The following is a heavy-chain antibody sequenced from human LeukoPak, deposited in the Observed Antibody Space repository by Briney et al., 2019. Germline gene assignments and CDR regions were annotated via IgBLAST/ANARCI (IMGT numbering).Heavy chain of an antibody. V-gene: IGHV3-7*01. CDR1: GFTFSSYW. CDR2: IKQDGSEK. Sequence: PGGSLRLSCAASGFTFSSYWMSWVRQAPGKGLEWVANIKQDGSEKYYVDSVKGRFTISRDNAENSLYLQMNSLRAEDTAVYYCARDRWFGELFLSFDYWGQGTLVTVSS. CDR3: ARDRWFGELFLSFDY. J-gene: IGHJ4*02. D-gene: IGHD3-10*01.